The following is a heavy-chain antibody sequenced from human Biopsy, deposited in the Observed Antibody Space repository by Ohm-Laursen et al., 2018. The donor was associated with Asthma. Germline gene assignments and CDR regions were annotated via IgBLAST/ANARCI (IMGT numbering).Heavy chain of an antibody. V-gene: IGHV1-24*01. D-gene: IGHD4-17*01. J-gene: IGHJ4*02. CDR2: HDHEEGGT. CDR3: ASDLPKDYVRYNFQF. Sequence: ASSVKVSCKISGYSPTDLSMHWVRQAPGQGLEWMGGHDHEEGGTVNARRFQGRVTMTEDTSTDTAYMELSSLSSDDTAVYYCASDLPKDYVRYNFQFWGQGTLVTVSS. CDR1: GYSPTDLS.